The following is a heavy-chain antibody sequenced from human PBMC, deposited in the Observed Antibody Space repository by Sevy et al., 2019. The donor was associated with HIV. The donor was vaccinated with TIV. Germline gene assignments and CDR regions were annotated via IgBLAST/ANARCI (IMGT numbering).Heavy chain of an antibody. D-gene: IGHD3-16*01. V-gene: IGHV3-30*02. CDR3: VKEGGGEGGDH. Sequence: GGSLRLSCAASGFSFSSYGMHWVRQAPGKGLEWMSYIQYDGSNKDYADSVKGQFTISGDNSKNTLYLQMNSLRVEDTAVFYCVKEGGGEGGDHWGQGTLVTVSS. J-gene: IGHJ4*02. CDR1: GFSFSSYG. CDR2: IQYDGSNK.